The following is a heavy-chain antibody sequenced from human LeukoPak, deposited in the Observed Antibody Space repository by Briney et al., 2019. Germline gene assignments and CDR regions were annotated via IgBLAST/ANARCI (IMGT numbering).Heavy chain of an antibody. CDR3: AKEDGYCSGGSGSYFDY. J-gene: IGHJ4*02. V-gene: IGHV3-23*01. D-gene: IGHD2-15*01. Sequence: GGSLRLSCAASGLTFGSYAMSWVRQAPGRGLEWFSIFSGSGGSTYYADTVEGRFTISRDNSKNTLYLQINSLRAEDTAVYYCAKEDGYCSGGSGSYFDYWGQGTLVTVSS. CDR2: FSGSGGST. CDR1: GLTFGSYA.